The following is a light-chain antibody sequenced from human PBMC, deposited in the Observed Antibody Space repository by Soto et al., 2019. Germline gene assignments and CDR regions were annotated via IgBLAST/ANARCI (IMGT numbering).Light chain of an antibody. J-gene: IGKJ5*01. CDR3: QQLHDYPIT. CDR2: GAS. V-gene: IGKV3-15*01. Sequence: EIVMTQSPATLSVSPGEGATLSCWASQSVSSKLAWYQQKPGQAPRLLIYGASTRATGIPARFSGSGSGTDFTLTISSLQPEDFATYYCQQLHDYPITFGQGTRLEIK. CDR1: QSVSSK.